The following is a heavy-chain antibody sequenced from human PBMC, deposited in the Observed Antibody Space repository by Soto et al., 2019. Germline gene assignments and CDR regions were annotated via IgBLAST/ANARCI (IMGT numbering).Heavy chain of an antibody. CDR2: IYFTGST. CDR3: ARDLVAIGGRVYAFDL. Sequence: QVQLQESGPGLVRPSETLSLTCTVAGDSVSSGSHHWNWIRQAPGKGLEWIGSIYFTGSTNHNPPLKSRVTISVDTSKNHLSLNLTSVTAADTAVYYCARDLVAIGGRVYAFDLWGQGTMVTVSS. V-gene: IGHV4-61*03. CDR1: GDSVSSGSHH. D-gene: IGHD2-21*01. J-gene: IGHJ3*01.